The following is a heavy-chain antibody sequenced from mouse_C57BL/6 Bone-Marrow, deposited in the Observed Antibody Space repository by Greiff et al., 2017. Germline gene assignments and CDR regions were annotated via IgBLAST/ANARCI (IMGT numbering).Heavy chain of an antibody. Sequence: VQLQQSGPGLVQPSQSLSITCTVSGFSLTSYGVHWVRQSPGKGLEWLGVIWSGGSTDYNAAFISRLSISKDNSKSQVFFKMNSLQADDTAIYYCARNAGLFYGSSYAMDYGGQGTSVTVSS. D-gene: IGHD1-1*01. V-gene: IGHV2-2*01. CDR2: IWSGGST. CDR1: GFSLTSYG. J-gene: IGHJ4*01. CDR3: ARNAGLFYGSSYAMDY.